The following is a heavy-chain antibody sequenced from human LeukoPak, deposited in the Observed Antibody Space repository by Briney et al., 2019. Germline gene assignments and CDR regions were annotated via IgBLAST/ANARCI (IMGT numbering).Heavy chain of an antibody. Sequence: SETLSLTCAVYGGSFSGYYWSWIRQPPGKGLEWIGEINHSGSTNYNPSLKSRVTISVDTSKDQFSLKLSSVTTADTAVYYCARRRPYYDILTGYSYYFDYWGQGTLVTVSS. CDR3: ARRRPYYDILTGYSYYFDY. D-gene: IGHD3-9*01. CDR1: GGSFSGYY. V-gene: IGHV4-34*01. CDR2: INHSGST. J-gene: IGHJ4*02.